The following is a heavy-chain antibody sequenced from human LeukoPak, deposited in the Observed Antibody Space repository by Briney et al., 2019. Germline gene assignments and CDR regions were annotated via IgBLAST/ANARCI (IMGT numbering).Heavy chain of an antibody. CDR2: IYTSGST. Sequence: SQTLSLSCTVSGGSISSGSYYWSWIRQPAGKGLEWIGRIYTSGSTNYNPSLKSRVTISVDTSKNQFSLKLSSVTAADTAVYYCARAPLAEYFDYWGLGTLVTVSS. CDR3: ARAPLAEYFDY. V-gene: IGHV4-61*02. J-gene: IGHJ4*02. CDR1: GGSISSGSYY. D-gene: IGHD6-6*01.